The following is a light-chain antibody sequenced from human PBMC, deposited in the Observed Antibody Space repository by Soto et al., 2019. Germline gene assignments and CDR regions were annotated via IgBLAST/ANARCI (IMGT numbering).Light chain of an antibody. Sequence: QSVLTQPRSVSGSPGQSVTISCTGTSSDFGGYNYVSWYQHHPGKAPKLMIYEVTSRPSGVSNRFSGSKSGNTASLTISGLQPEDEAEYYCSSYTTSSTVVFGTGTKVTVL. CDR3: SSYTTSSTVV. J-gene: IGLJ1*01. V-gene: IGLV2-14*01. CDR1: SSDFGGYNY. CDR2: EVT.